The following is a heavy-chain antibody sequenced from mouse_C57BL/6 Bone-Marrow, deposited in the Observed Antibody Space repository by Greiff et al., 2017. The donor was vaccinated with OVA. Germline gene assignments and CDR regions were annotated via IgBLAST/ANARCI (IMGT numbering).Heavy chain of an antibody. J-gene: IGHJ1*03. CDR2: ISSGSSTI. V-gene: IGHV5-17*01. Sequence: EVMLVESGGGLVKPGGSLKLSCAASGFTFSDYGMHWVRQAPEKGLEWVAYISSGSSTIYYADTVKGRFTISRDNAKNTLCLQMTSLRSEDTAMYYCARGSTTVVAPYWYFDVWGTGTTVTVSS. CDR1: GFTFSDYG. D-gene: IGHD1-1*01. CDR3: ARGSTTVVAPYWYFDV.